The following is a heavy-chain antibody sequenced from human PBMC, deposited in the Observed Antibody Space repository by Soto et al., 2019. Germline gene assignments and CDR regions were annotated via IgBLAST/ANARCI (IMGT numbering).Heavy chain of an antibody. V-gene: IGHV4-30-4*01. CDR3: ARDTYSGYDFGL. D-gene: IGHD5-12*01. Sequence: QVQLRESGPGLVKPSQTLSLTCSVSGASVAGGSYYWSWVRQPPGKGLEWIGYIPSRGRPFYNPSLTSRGTISADTSMNQLSLQLTSVTAPDTAVYYCARDTYSGYDFGLWGQGTLVTVSS. CDR1: GASVAGGSYY. J-gene: IGHJ5*02. CDR2: IPSRGRP.